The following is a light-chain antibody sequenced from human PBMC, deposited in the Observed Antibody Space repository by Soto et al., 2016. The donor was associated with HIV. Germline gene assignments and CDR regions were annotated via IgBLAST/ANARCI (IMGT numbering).Light chain of an antibody. CDR3: QKYNSAPHT. J-gene: IGKJ4*01. CDR2: AAS. V-gene: IGKV1-27*01. CDR1: QGIGIF. Sequence: DIQMTQSPSSLSASVGDRVTIPCRASQGIGIFLAWYHQKPGKVPKLLIYAASTLQSGVPSRFSGSGSGTDFTLTISSLQPEDVATYYCQKYNSAPHTFGGGTKVEIK.